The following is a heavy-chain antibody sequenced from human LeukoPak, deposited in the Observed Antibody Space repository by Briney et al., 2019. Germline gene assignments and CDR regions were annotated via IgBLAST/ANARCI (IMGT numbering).Heavy chain of an antibody. V-gene: IGHV3-48*04. J-gene: IGHJ4*02. CDR3: AKGFPWLADY. Sequence: GGALRLSCAASGFTFSSYSMNWVRQAPGKGLEWVSYISSSSSTLYYADSVKGRFTISRDNAKNSLYLKMNSMRAEDTAVYYCAKGFPWLADYWGQGTLVTVSS. D-gene: IGHD6-19*01. CDR2: ISSSSSTL. CDR1: GFTFSSYS.